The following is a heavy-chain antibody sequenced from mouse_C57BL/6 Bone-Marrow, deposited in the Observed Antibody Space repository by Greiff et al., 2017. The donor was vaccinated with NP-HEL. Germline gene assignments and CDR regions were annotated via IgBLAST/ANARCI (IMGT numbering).Heavy chain of an antibody. CDR1: EYEFPSHD. V-gene: IGHV5-2*01. CDR2: INSDGGST. CDR3: ARQDLLWLRRFY. Sequence: ESGGGLVQPGESLKLSCESNEYEFPSHDMSWVRKTPEKRLELVAAINSDGGSTYYPDTMERRFIITRDNTKKTLYLQMSSLRSEDTALYYCARQDLLWLRRFYWGQGTSVTVSS. J-gene: IGHJ4*01. D-gene: IGHD2-2*01.